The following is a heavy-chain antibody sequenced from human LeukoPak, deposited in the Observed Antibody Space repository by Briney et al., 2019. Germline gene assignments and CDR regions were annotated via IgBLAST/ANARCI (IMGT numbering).Heavy chain of an antibody. D-gene: IGHD3-22*01. J-gene: IGHJ5*02. CDR2: IYYNGST. V-gene: IGHV4-59*01. CDR3: ARVEKYYYDSSGPGWFDP. CDR1: GGSINSYY. Sequence: SETLSLTCTVSGGSINSYYWSWIRQPPGKGLEWIGYIYYNGSTNYNPSLKSRVTMSVDTSKNQFSLKLSSVTAADTAVYYCARVEKYYYDSSGPGWFDPWGQGTLVFVSS.